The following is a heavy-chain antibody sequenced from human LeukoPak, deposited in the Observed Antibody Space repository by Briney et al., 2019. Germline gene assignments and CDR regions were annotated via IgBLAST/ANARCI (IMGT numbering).Heavy chain of an antibody. D-gene: IGHD1-14*01. J-gene: IGHJ4*02. CDR3: ARDLSTRYSVDY. CDR2: ISYDGSNK. V-gene: IGHV3-30*03. Sequence: GRSLRLSCAASGFTFSSYGMHWVRQAPGKGLEWVAVISYDGSNKYYADSVKGRFTISRDSPRNTLFLQMNSLRAEDTAVYYCARDLSTRYSVDYWGQGTLVTVSS. CDR1: GFTFSSYG.